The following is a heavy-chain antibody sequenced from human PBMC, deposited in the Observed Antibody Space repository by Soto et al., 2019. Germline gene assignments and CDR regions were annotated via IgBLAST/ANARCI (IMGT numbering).Heavy chain of an antibody. CDR3: ARDTSYFTNGVCYCYYYGMDG. V-gene: IGHV1-2*02. CDR2: ITPNSGGT. D-gene: IGHD2-8*01. J-gene: IGHJ6*01. Sequence: ASVKISCKASGYTFTGSYMHWVRQAPGHGLEWMGWITPNSGGTNYAQKFQGRVTMTRDPSIRTAYIELSSLRSDDSAVYYCARDTSYFTNGVCYCYYYGMDGWGQGTTVTVSS. CDR1: GYTFTGSY.